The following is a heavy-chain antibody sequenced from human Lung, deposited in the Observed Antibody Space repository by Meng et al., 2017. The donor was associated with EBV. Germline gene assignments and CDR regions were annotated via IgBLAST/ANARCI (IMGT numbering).Heavy chain of an antibody. Sequence: VGLVQSGADFKKRGGSGKVSCKASGYTFTSYAMNWVRQAPGQGLEWMGWINTNTGNPTYAQGLTGRFVFSLDTSVSTAYLQISSLKAEDTAVYYCARGDYYDSSGLDYWGQGTLVTVSS. J-gene: IGHJ4*02. CDR1: GYTFTSYA. V-gene: IGHV7-4-1*02. CDR2: INTNTGNP. D-gene: IGHD3-22*01. CDR3: ARGDYYDSSGLDY.